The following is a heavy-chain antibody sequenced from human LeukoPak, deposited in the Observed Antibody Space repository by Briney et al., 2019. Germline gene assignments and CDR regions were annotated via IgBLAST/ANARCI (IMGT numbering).Heavy chain of an antibody. J-gene: IGHJ3*02. V-gene: IGHV4-59*11. CDR3: ASLSGPDYYYDSSGYSIDAFDI. CDR1: GGSISSHY. Sequence: PSETLSLTCTVSGGSISSHYWSWLRQPPGKGLEWLGYIYYSGSTNYNPSLKSRVTISVDTSKNQFSLKLSSVTAADTAVYYCASLSGPDYYYDSSGYSIDAFDIWGQGTMVTVSS. D-gene: IGHD3-22*01. CDR2: IYYSGST.